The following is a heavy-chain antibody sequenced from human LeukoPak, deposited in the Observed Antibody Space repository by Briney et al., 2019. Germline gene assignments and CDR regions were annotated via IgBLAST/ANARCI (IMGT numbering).Heavy chain of an antibody. V-gene: IGHV3-74*03. D-gene: IGHD2-15*01. CDR3: ARSGYSNGYDY. CDR1: GFTFSGHW. CDR2: ITSDGNAA. J-gene: IGHJ4*02. Sequence: GGSLRLSCVASGFTFSGHWMHWVRQVPGKGLMAVSRITSDGNAAAHADSVKGRFTISRDNAKNTLYLDMNSLTAEDTALYYCARSGYSNGYDYWGQGTLVTVSS.